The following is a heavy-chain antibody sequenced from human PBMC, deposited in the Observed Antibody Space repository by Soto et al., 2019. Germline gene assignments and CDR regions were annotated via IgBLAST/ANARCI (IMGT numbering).Heavy chain of an antibody. D-gene: IGHD6-6*01. V-gene: IGHV1-69*06. CDR1: GGTFSSYA. CDR3: ARCPYSSSSSLGWFDP. Sequence: QVQLVQSGAEVKKPGSSVKVSCKASGGTFSSYAISWVRQAPGQGLEWMGGIIPIFGTANYAQKFQGRVTITADKSTSTADMELSSLRSEATAVYYCARCPYSSSSSLGWFDPWGQRTLVTVSS. CDR2: IIPIFGTA. J-gene: IGHJ5*02.